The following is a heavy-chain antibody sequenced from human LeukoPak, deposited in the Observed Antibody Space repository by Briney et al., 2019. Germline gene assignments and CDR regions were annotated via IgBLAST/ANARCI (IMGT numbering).Heavy chain of an antibody. J-gene: IGHJ4*02. CDR2: LIGSSGAT. V-gene: IGHV3-23*01. Sequence: GGSLRLSCAVSGITLSNYGMTWVRQAPGKGRERVAVLIGSSGATDYADSVKGRFTISRDNSKNTLFLQMNSLRAEDTAIYYCAKGAYDYIEIAYFDYWGQGALVTVSS. D-gene: IGHD5-12*01. CDR3: AKGAYDYIEIAYFDY. CDR1: GITLSNYG.